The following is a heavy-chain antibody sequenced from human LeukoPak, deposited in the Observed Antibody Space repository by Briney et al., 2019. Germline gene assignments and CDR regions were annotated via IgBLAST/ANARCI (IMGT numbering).Heavy chain of an antibody. Sequence: PGGSLRLSCAASGFTFSTYWMHWVRQAPGKGLVWVSRINGDGTSTSTGYADSGKGRFTISRDNAKNTLYLHMNTLRAEDTAVYYCARDRDYAAPDYWGQGTLVTVSS. D-gene: IGHD4-17*01. CDR3: ARDRDYAAPDY. J-gene: IGHJ4*02. CDR1: GFTFSTYW. CDR2: INGDGTST. V-gene: IGHV3-74*01.